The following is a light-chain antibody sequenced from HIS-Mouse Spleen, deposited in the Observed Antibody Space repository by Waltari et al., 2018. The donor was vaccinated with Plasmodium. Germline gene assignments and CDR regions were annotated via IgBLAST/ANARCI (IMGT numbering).Light chain of an antibody. CDR1: SSDVGGPNY. Sequence: QSALTQPASVSGSPGQSITISCTGTSSDVGGPNYVSWYQQHPGKAPKLMIYEVSNRPSGVSNRFSGSKSGNTASLTISGLQAEDEADYYCSSYTSSSTLRVFGGGTKLTVL. V-gene: IGLV2-14*01. CDR2: EVS. CDR3: SSYTSSSTLRV. J-gene: IGLJ3*02.